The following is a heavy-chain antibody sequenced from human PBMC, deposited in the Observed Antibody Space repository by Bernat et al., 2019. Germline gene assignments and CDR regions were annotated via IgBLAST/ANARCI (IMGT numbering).Heavy chain of an antibody. CDR2: ITSGNGNT. CDR1: GYTFTDYM. CDR3: ARALTRSSNWFDP. Sequence: QVQLVQSGAEVKKPGASVRVSCKASGYTFTDYMMHWVGQAPGQRLEWMGWITSGNGNTKYSENFQGRVTITRDTSASTAYMELSSLTSEDTAVYYCARALTRSSNWFDPWGQGTLVTVSS. D-gene: IGHD6-6*01. V-gene: IGHV1-3*01. J-gene: IGHJ5*02.